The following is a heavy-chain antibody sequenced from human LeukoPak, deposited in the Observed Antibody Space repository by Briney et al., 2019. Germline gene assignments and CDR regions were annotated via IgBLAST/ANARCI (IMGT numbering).Heavy chain of an antibody. D-gene: IGHD3-10*01. CDR1: GGSISSYY. J-gene: IGHJ4*02. CDR2: IYYSGST. CDR3: ARGITMVRGSGA. Sequence: PSETQSLTCTVSGGSISSYYWSWIRQPPGKGLEWIGYIYYSGSTNYNPSLKSRVTISVDTSKNQFSLKLSSVTAADTAVYYCARGITMVRGSGAWGQGTLVTVSS. V-gene: IGHV4-59*08.